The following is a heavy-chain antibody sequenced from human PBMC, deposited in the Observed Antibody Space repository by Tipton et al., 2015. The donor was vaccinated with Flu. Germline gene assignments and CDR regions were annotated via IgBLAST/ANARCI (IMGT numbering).Heavy chain of an antibody. D-gene: IGHD3-10*01. Sequence: QLVQSGAEVKQPGSSVKVSCKASGGTFSSYPISWVRQAPGQGLEWMGGIIPSFRTANYAQKFQGRLTITADKSTSTVYMELSSLRSEDAAVYYCARQAGSYYTYRRYYYMDVWGKGTTVTVSS. CDR3: ARQAGSYYTYRRYYYMDV. V-gene: IGHV1-69*06. CDR1: GGTFSSYP. CDR2: IIPSFRTA. J-gene: IGHJ6*03.